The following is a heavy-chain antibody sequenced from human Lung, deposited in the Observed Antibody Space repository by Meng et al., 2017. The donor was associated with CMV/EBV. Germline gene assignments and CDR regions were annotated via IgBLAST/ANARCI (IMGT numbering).Heavy chain of an antibody. CDR2: ISYDRSDK. J-gene: IGHJ4*02. D-gene: IGHD3-10*01. CDR1: GFTFSSYA. V-gene: IGHV3-30*09. CDR3: ARDLASGFGELLGY. Sequence: SGFTFSSYARHWVRQAPGKGLEWVAVISYDRSDKYYADSVKGRFAISRDNSKNTLYLQMNSLRAEDTAIYYCARDLASGFGELLGYWGQGTLVTVSS.